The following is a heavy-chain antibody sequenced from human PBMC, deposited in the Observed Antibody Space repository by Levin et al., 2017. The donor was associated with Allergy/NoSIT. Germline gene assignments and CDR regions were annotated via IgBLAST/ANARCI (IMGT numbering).Heavy chain of an antibody. Sequence: SGPTLVKPTQTLTLTCTFSGFSLTTSGVGMGWIRQPPGKALEWLALIYWNDNPSFSPSLRSRVTITKDTSKNQVVLTMTNVDPMDTATYYCAHAYTSGLFFFDYWGQGALVTVSS. V-gene: IGHV2-5*01. D-gene: IGHD6-19*01. CDR2: IYWNDNP. CDR1: GFSLTTSGVG. J-gene: IGHJ4*02. CDR3: AHAYTSGLFFFDY.